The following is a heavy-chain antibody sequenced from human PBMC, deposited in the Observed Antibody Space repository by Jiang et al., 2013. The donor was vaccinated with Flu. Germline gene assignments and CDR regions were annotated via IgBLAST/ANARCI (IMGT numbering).Heavy chain of an antibody. J-gene: IGHJ4*02. V-gene: IGHV3-30*18. Sequence: VQLLESGGGVVQPGRSLRLSCAVSGFTFSNYGMHWVRQAPGQGLEWVAVISFDGRNENYADSVKGRFTISRDSSKNTVYLQMLRLSAEDTAIYYCAKDLDLFCAGDCFVFDSWGQG. CDR2: ISFDGRNE. CDR3: AKDLDLFCAGDCFVFDS. CDR1: GFTFSNYG. D-gene: IGHD2-21*02.